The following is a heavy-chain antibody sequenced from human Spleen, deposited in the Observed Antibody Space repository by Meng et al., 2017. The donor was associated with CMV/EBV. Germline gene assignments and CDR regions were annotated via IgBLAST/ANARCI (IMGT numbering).Heavy chain of an antibody. D-gene: IGHD1-26*01. CDR3: ARDFGWWELLTDY. J-gene: IGHJ4*02. CDR1: GFTFSSYA. Sequence: GESLKISCAASGFTFSSYAMHWVRQAPGKGLEWVAVISYDGSNKYYADSVKGRFTISRDNSKSTLYLQMNSLRAEDTAVYYCARDFGWWELLTDYWGQGTLVTVSS. V-gene: IGHV3-30*04. CDR2: ISYDGSNK.